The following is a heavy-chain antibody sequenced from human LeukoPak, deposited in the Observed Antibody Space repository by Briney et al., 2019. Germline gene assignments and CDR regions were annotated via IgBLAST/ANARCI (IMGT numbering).Heavy chain of an antibody. D-gene: IGHD2-2*01. J-gene: IGHJ4*02. CDR1: GFTFDDYA. CDR2: ISWNSGSI. V-gene: IGHV3-9*03. Sequence: PGGSLRLSCAASGFTFDDYAMHWVRQAPGKGLGWVSGISWNSGSIGYADSVKGRFTISRDNAKNSLYLQMNSLRAEDMALYYCTKARYCSSTSCYWDYWGQGTLVTVSS. CDR3: TKARYCSSTSCYWDY.